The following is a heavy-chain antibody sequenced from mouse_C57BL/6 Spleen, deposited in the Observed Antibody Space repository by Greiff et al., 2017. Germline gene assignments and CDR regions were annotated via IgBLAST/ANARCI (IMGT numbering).Heavy chain of an antibody. Sequence: VQLQQSGAELVKPGASVKISCKASGYAFSSYWMNWVKQRPGKGLEWIGQIYPGDGDTNYNGKFKGKATLTADKSSSTAYMQLSSLTSEDSAVYFCARSNDGNYEPGWYFDVWGTGTTVTVSS. CDR1: GYAFSSYW. J-gene: IGHJ1*03. V-gene: IGHV1-80*01. D-gene: IGHD2-1*01. CDR2: IYPGDGDT. CDR3: ARSNDGNYEPGWYFDV.